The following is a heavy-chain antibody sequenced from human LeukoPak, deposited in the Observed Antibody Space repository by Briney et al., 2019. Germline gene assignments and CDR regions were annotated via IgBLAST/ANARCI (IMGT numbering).Heavy chain of an antibody. V-gene: IGHV3-30-3*01. CDR2: ISYDGSNK. CDR1: GFTFSSYA. D-gene: IGHD6-13*01. Sequence: PGRSLRLSCAASGFTFSSYAMHWVRQAPGKGLEWVAVISYDGSNKYYADSVKGRFTISRDNSKNTLYLQMNSLRAEDTAVYYCARGGVSRIAAAGTYAFDIWGQGTMVTVSS. J-gene: IGHJ3*02. CDR3: ARGGVSRIAAAGTYAFDI.